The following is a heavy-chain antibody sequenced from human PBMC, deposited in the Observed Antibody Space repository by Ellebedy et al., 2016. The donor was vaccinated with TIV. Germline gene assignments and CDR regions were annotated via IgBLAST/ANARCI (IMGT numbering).Heavy chain of an antibody. CDR1: GYTFTGYY. D-gene: IGHD5-18*01. V-gene: IGHV1-2*02. CDR2: INPNSGGT. CDR3: ARGLVDTAMVTVPYYYYYMDV. J-gene: IGHJ6*03. Sequence: ASVKVSCXASGYTFTGYYMHWVRQAPGQGLEWMGWINPNSGGTNYAQKFQGRVTMTRDTSISTAYMELSRLRSDDTAVYYCARGLVDTAMVTVPYYYYYMDVWGKGTTVTVSS.